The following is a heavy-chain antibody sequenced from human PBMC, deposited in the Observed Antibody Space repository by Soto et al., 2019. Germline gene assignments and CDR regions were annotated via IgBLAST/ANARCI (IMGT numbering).Heavy chain of an antibody. V-gene: IGHV3-49*03. CDR1: GFTYSQYD. D-gene: IGHD6-19*01. CDR3: TRDQGIAVAGDAFDI. J-gene: IGHJ3*02. Sequence: SGGSLRLSCRASGFTYSQYDLSWLRQAPGKGLEWVGFIRRRAYGRITEYAASVKGRFTISRDDSKSIAYLQMNSLKTEDTAVYFCTRDQGIAVAGDAFDIWGQGTMVTVSS. CDR2: IRRRAYGRIT.